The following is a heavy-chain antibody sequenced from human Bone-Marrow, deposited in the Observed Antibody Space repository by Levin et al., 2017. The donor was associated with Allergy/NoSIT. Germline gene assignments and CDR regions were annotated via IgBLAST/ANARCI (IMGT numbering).Heavy chain of an antibody. D-gene: IGHD3-10*01. CDR1: GGTFSSYA. Sequence: ASVKVSCKASGGTFSSYAISWVRQAPGQGLEWMGGIIPIFGTANYAQKFQGRVTITADESTSTAYMELSSLRSEDTAVYYCARDSLRRGSGSRYYYYMDVWGKGTTVTVSS. V-gene: IGHV1-69*13. CDR3: ARDSLRRGSGSRYYYYMDV. CDR2: IIPIFGTA. J-gene: IGHJ6*03.